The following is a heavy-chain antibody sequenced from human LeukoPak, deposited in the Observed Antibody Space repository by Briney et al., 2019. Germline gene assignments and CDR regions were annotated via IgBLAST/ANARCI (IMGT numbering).Heavy chain of an antibody. CDR3: ARDLEAAGRLDYFDY. CDR1: GFTVSSNC. J-gene: IGHJ4*02. CDR2: ISSRSRYI. Sequence: GGSLRLSCAASGFTVSSNCMSWVRQAPGKGLEWVSSISSRSRYIYYADSVKGRFTISRDNAKNSLYLQMNSLRDVDTAVYYCARDLEAAGRLDYFDYWGQGTLVTVSS. V-gene: IGHV3-21*01. D-gene: IGHD3-10*01.